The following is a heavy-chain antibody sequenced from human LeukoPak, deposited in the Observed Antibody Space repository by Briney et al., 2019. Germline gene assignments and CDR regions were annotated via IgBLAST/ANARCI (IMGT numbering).Heavy chain of an antibody. CDR3: ARLHTTVPPRD. J-gene: IGHJ4*02. D-gene: IGHD1-1*01. CDR2: IYYSGST. CDR1: GGSISSYY. Sequence: SETLSLTCTVSGGSISSYYWGWIRQPPGKGLEWIGSIYYSGSTYYNSSLQSRVTISVDTSKDQFSLKLSSVTAADTAVYYCARLHTTVPPRDWGQGTLVTVSS. V-gene: IGHV4-39*01.